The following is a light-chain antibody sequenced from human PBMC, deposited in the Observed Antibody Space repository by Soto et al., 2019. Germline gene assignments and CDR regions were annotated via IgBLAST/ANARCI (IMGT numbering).Light chain of an antibody. CDR2: AAS. J-gene: IGKJ2*02. Sequence: DIQMTQSPSSLSASVGDIVTITCRASQGISNYFAWFQQRTGKAPKPLIYAASTWQPGVPSKFSGSGSGTDLTLTINSLQPEDFATYYCQQYNSYPRTFGQGTRLEIK. CDR1: QGISNY. CDR3: QQYNSYPRT. V-gene: IGKV1-16*02.